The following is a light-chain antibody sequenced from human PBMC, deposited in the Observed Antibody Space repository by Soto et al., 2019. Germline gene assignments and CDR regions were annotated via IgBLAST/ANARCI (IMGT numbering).Light chain of an antibody. J-gene: IGKJ4*01. CDR3: QQRSNGLT. V-gene: IGKV3-11*01. CDR1: QSVRTF. CDR2: DAS. Sequence: EIVLTQSPATLSLSPGQRATLSCRASQSVRTFLAWYQLKPGQPPRLLIYDASNRATGIPARFSGSRSGTDFTLTISSLEAEDFAIYYCQQRSNGLTCGGGTKVEIK.